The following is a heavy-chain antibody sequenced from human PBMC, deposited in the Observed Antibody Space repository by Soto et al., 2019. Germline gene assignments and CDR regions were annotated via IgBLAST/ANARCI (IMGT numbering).Heavy chain of an antibody. CDR2: VSTYSEHT. J-gene: IGHJ4*02. CDR3: ARDLNWNNVLGFDS. CDR1: GYIFNSVG. Sequence: QLVQSGDEVKKPGASVKVSCRASGYIFNSVGISWLRQVPGQGLEWMGWVSTYSEHTKSVQKFQDSATLTADTSTSTVHMELRSLRSADTAVYYCARDLNWNNVLGFDSWGQGTLVTVSS. V-gene: IGHV1-18*04. D-gene: IGHD1-20*01.